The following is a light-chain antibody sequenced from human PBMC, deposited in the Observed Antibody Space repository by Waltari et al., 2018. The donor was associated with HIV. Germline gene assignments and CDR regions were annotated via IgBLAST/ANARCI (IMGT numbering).Light chain of an antibody. J-gene: IGLJ2*01. V-gene: IGLV8-61*01. CDR1: SGSVSPNCY. CDR3: VLYMGNGSPI. CDR2: NAF. Sequence: QTVVTQEPSFSVSPGGTVTLTCALSSGSVSPNCYPSWYQQTPGQAPRTLIYNAFTRSYGVPDRFSGSILWNKATLTIAGAQADDDSDYYCVLYMGNGSPIFGGGTKVTFL.